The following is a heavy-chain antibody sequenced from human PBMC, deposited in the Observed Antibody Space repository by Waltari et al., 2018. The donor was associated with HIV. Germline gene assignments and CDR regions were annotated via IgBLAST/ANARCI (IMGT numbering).Heavy chain of an antibody. Sequence: VHLVESGGGVVQPGRSLRLSCAASGFTFSNYGMHWGRQAPGKGLEWVAVIWSDGSNKYYADSVKGRFTLSRDNSKDTVYLEMNRLRSEDPACDYCGRDSEFGDRYFDYWGQGTLATVSP. V-gene: IGHV3-33*01. D-gene: IGHD3-10*01. CDR1: GFTFSNYG. J-gene: IGHJ4*02. CDR3: GRDSEFGDRYFDY. CDR2: IWSDGSNK.